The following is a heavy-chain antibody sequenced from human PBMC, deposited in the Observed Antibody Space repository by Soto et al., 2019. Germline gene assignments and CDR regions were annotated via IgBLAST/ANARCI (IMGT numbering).Heavy chain of an antibody. V-gene: IGHV1-69*13. CDR1: GGTFSSYA. Sequence: ASVKVSCKASGGTFSSYAISWVRQAPGQGLEWMGGIIPIFGTANYAQKFQGRVTITADESTSTAYMELSSLRSEDTAVYYCATDSHYGYYYFDYWGQGTLVTVSS. CDR2: IIPIFGTA. D-gene: IGHD4-17*01. CDR3: ATDSHYGYYYFDY. J-gene: IGHJ4*02.